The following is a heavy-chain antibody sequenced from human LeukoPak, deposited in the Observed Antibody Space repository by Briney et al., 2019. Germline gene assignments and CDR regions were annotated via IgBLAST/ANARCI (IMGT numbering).Heavy chain of an antibody. Sequence: ASVKVSCKASGYTFTGYYMHWVRLAPGQGLEWMGRINPNSGGTNYAQKFQGRVTMTRDTSISTAYMELSRLRSDDTAVYYCATDAYYYDSSGYSTSVHYFDYWGQGTQVTVSS. CDR2: INPNSGGT. J-gene: IGHJ4*02. CDR1: GYTFTGYY. D-gene: IGHD3-22*01. V-gene: IGHV1-2*06. CDR3: ATDAYYYDSSGYSTSVHYFDY.